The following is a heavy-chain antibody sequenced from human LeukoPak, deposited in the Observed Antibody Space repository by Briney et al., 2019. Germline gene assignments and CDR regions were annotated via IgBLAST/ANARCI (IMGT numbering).Heavy chain of an antibody. Sequence: GGSLRLSCAASGFTFSSYAMHWVRQAPGKGLEWVAVISYDGSNKYYADSVKGRFTISRENAKNSFYLQMNSLRAEDTAVYYCARAHVAAGLAFDIWGQGTMVTVSS. V-gene: IGHV3-30*14. J-gene: IGHJ3*02. CDR3: ARAHVAAGLAFDI. D-gene: IGHD6-25*01. CDR1: GFTFSSYA. CDR2: ISYDGSNK.